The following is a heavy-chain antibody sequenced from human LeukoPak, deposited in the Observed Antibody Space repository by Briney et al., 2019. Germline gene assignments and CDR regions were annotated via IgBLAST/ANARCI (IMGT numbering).Heavy chain of an antibody. V-gene: IGHV4-59*01. CDR2: IYYSGST. J-gene: IGHJ4*02. D-gene: IGHD4-17*01. CDR1: GGSISSYY. Sequence: SETLSLTCTVAGGSISSYYWSWIRQPPGKGLEWIGYIYYSGSTNYNPSLKSRVTISVDTSKNQFSLKLSSVTAADTAVYYCARGTTVTTWDYWGQGTLVTVSS. CDR3: ARGTTVTTWDY.